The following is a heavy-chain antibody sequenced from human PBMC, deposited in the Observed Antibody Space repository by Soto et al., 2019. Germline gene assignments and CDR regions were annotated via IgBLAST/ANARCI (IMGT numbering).Heavy chain of an antibody. CDR1: GYTFISYG. CDR3: ARDGQWLVTDAFDI. D-gene: IGHD6-19*01. J-gene: IGHJ3*02. CDR2: ISAYNGNT. V-gene: IGHV1-18*01. Sequence: ASVKVSCKAAGYTFISYGISWVRQAPGQGLEWMGWISAYNGNTNYAQKLQGRVTMTTDTSTSTAYMELRSLRSDDTAVYYCARDGQWLVTDAFDIWGQGTMVTVSS.